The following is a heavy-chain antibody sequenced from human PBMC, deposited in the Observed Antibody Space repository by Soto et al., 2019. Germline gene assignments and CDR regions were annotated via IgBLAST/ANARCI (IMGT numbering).Heavy chain of an antibody. V-gene: IGHV3-30*18. CDR2: ISYDGSNE. D-gene: IGHD2-2*01. Sequence: GGSLRLSCAASGFAFSSHGMHWLRQAPGKGLEWVTVISYDGSNEYYADSVKGRFTIFRDNSKNILYLQMNGLRTEDTAVYYCAKERMEQYQLLPFFDYWGQGTPVTVSS. CDR3: AKERMEQYQLLPFFDY. CDR1: GFAFSSHG. J-gene: IGHJ4*02.